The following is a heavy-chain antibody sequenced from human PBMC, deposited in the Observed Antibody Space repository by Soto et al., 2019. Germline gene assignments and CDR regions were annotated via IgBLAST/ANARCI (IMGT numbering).Heavy chain of an antibody. V-gene: IGHV3-21*01. CDR3: ARGGITPPDWYFDL. J-gene: IGHJ2*01. CDR1: GFTFSTYS. CDR2: ISSSSGYI. D-gene: IGHD1-20*01. Sequence: EVQLVESGGGLVKPGGSLRLSCAASGFTFSTYSMNWVRQAPGKGLEWVSSISSSSGYIYYADSVKGRFTISRDSDXNSLFLQRNSLRAEDTAVYYCARGGITPPDWYFDLWGRGTLVTVSA.